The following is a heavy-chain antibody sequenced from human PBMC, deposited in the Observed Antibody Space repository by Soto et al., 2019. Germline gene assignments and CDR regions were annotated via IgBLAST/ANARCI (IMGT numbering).Heavy chain of an antibody. Sequence: HEHLLQSGAEVKSPGASLKVSCKASGYSFTGYYIHWVRQAPGQGLEWMGWINPDSGATNYAQNFQGRVTLTSDTSISTASMDLTSLTSDDTAVYYCARGDYGTGGYPFPYFDYWGQGTLVIVSS. CDR2: INPDSGAT. V-gene: IGHV1-2*02. CDR1: GYSFTGYY. D-gene: IGHD2-8*02. J-gene: IGHJ4*02. CDR3: ARGDYGTGGYPFPYFDY.